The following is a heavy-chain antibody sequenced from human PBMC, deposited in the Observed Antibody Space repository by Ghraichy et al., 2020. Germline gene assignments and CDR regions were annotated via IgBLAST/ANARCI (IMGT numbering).Heavy chain of an antibody. CDR1: GFSLSTSGMC. CDR2: IDWDDDK. Sequence: SGPTLVKPTQTLTLTCTFSGFSLSTSGMCVSWIRQPPGKALEWLARIDWDDDKYYSTSLKTRLTISKDTSKKQVVLTMTNMDPVDTATYYCVLVQWLAQKTDYWGQGTLFTVSS. CDR3: VLVQWLAQKTDY. D-gene: IGHD6-19*01. V-gene: IGHV2-70*11. J-gene: IGHJ4*02.